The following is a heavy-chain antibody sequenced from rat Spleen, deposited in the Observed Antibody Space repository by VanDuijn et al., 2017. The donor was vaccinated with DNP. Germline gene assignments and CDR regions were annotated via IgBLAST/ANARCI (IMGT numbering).Heavy chain of an antibody. CDR2: ISTGVGNT. V-gene: IGHV5S23*01. Sequence: EVQLMESGGDLVQPGRSLKLSCAASGFTFSDYNMAWVRQAPAKGLEWVASISTGVGNTYYRDSVKGRFTISRDNAKSTLYLQMDSLRSEDTATYYCTTDFERGYWGQGVMVTVSS. D-gene: IGHD1-11*01. J-gene: IGHJ2*01. CDR3: TTDFERGY. CDR1: GFTFSDYN.